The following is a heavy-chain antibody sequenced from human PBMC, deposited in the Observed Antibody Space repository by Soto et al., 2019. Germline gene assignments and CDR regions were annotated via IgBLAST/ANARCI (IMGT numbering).Heavy chain of an antibody. V-gene: IGHV4-31*03. CDR1: GGSISSGGYY. CDR3: ARTRYCSSTSCFHYYYYYMDV. J-gene: IGHJ6*03. D-gene: IGHD2-2*01. CDR2: IYYSGST. Sequence: SETLSLTCTVSGGSISSGGYYWSWIRQHPGKGLEWIGYIYYSGSTYYNPSLKSRVTISVDTFKNQFSLKLSSVTAADTAVYYCARTRYCSSTSCFHYYYYYMDVWGKGTTVTVSS.